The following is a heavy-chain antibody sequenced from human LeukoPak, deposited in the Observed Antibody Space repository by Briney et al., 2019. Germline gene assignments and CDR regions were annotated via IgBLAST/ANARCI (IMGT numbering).Heavy chain of an antibody. CDR3: ARGVSHRNFDWLFY. CDR2: INDSGST. Sequence: SETLSLTCAVYGGSFSGYYGSWIRQPPGKGLEWIGEINDSGSTHYNTSLNSRVTISVDTSKNQIYLKLSSVTAADTAIYYCARGVSHRNFDWLFYWGQGTLVTVSS. D-gene: IGHD3-9*01. J-gene: IGHJ4*02. V-gene: IGHV4-34*01. CDR1: GGSFSGYY.